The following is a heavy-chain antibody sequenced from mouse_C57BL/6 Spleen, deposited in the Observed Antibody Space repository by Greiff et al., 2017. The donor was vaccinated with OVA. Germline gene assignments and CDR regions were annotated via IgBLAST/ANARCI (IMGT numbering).Heavy chain of an antibody. CDR3: AKHEGDWDYWYFDG. D-gene: IGHD4-1*01. CDR2: FYPGSGSI. CDR1: GYTFTEYT. J-gene: IGHJ1*03. Sequence: VHLVESGAELVKPGASVKLSCKASGYTFTEYTIHWVKQRSGQGLEWIGWFYPGSGSIKYNEKFKDKATLTADKSSSTVYMELSRLTSEDSAVYFCAKHEGDWDYWYFDGWGTGTTVTVSS. V-gene: IGHV1-62-2*01.